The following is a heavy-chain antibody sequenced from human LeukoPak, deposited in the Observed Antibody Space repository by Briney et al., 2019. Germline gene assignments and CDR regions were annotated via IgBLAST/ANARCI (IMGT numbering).Heavy chain of an antibody. CDR1: GGTFSSYT. V-gene: IGHV1-69*02. Sequence: SVKVSCKASGGTFSSYTISWVRQAPGQGLEWMGRIIPILGIANYARKFQGRVTITADKSTSTAYMELSSLRSEDTAVYYCARVARFQDYGDHGVFDYWGQGTLVTVSS. CDR2: IIPILGIA. CDR3: ARVARFQDYGDHGVFDY. D-gene: IGHD4-17*01. J-gene: IGHJ4*02.